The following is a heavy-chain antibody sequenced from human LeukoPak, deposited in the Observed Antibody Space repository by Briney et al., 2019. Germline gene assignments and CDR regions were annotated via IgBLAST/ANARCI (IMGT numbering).Heavy chain of an antibody. CDR3: ARGIEMATIIDSLNWFDP. Sequence: KPSETLSLTCAVYGGSFSGYYWSWVRQPPGKGLEWIGEINHSGSTNYNPSLKSRVTISVDTSKNQFSLKLSSVTAADTAVYYCARGIEMATIIDSLNWFDPWGQGTLVTVSS. V-gene: IGHV4-34*01. J-gene: IGHJ5*02. D-gene: IGHD5-24*01. CDR1: GGSFSGYY. CDR2: INHSGST.